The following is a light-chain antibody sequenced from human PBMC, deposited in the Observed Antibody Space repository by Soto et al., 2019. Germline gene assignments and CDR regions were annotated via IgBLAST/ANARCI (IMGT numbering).Light chain of an antibody. CDR1: QSVSNW. CDR3: QQYTPHSLT. Sequence: DIQMTQSPSTLSASVGDRVTITCRASQSVSNWLAWYQQKPGKAPNLLIYDASSLESGVPSRFSGSGSGTEFTLTISSLQPDDFSTYSCQQYTPHSLTFGQGTKVDIK. CDR2: DAS. J-gene: IGKJ1*01. V-gene: IGKV1-5*01.